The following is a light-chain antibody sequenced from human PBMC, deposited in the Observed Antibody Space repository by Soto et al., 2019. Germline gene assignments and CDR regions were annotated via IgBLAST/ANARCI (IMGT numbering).Light chain of an antibody. Sequence: DIQMTQSPSSLSASVGDRVTITCRASQGIGTDLAWYQQKPGKAPKRLIYAASSLQSGVPSRFSGSGSGTEFTLTISSLQPEDSATYYCLQHNSYPRTFGQGTKVEIK. CDR3: LQHNSYPRT. V-gene: IGKV1-17*01. J-gene: IGKJ1*01. CDR2: AAS. CDR1: QGIGTD.